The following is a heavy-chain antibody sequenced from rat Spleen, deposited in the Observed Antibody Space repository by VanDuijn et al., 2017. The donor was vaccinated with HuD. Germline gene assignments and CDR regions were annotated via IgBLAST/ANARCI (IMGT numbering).Heavy chain of an antibody. Sequence: EVQLVESDGGLVLPGRSLKLSCAASGFTLSDYNMAWVRQAPKKGLEWVATISYDGSSTYYRDSVKGRFTISRDNAKSTLYLQMNSLRSEDTATYYCARPRYNYDWFAYWGQGVMVTVSS. J-gene: IGHJ2*01. V-gene: IGHV5-7*01. CDR2: ISYDGSST. CDR3: ARPRYNYDWFAY. D-gene: IGHD1-5*01. CDR1: GFTLSDYN.